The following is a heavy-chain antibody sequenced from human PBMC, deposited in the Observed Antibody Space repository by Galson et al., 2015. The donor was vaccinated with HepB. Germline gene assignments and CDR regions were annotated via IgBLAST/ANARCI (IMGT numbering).Heavy chain of an antibody. Sequence: SVKVSCKASGGTFSSYTISWVRQAPGQGLEWMGRIIPILGIANYAQKFQGRVTITADKSTSTAYMELSSLRSEDTAVYYCARGSHYYGSGSFYSLAVVPFDYWGQGTLVTVSS. V-gene: IGHV1-69*02. CDR1: GGTFSSYT. CDR2: IIPILGIA. CDR3: ARGSHYYGSGSFYSLAVVPFDY. D-gene: IGHD3-10*01. J-gene: IGHJ4*02.